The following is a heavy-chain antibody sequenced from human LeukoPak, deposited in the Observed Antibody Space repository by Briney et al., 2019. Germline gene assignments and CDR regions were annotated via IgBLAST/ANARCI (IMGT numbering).Heavy chain of an antibody. CDR1: GFTFSSYT. D-gene: IGHD1-26*01. V-gene: IGHV3-21*01. CDR2: ISSSSTNI. J-gene: IGHJ3*02. CDR3: ARKLYSDNSHDAFDI. Sequence: GGSLRLSCAASGFTFSSYTMNWVRQAPGKGLEWVSCISSSSTNIYYADSVKGRFTISRGNAKNSLYLQMNSLRAEDTAVYYCARKLYSDNSHDAFDIWGQGTMVIVSS.